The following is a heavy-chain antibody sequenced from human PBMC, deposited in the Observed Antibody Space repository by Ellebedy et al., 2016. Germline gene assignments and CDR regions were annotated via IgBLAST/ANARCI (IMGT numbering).Heavy chain of an antibody. D-gene: IGHD3-10*01. CDR1: GGTFSSYA. Sequence: SVKVSCXASGGTFSSYAISWVRQAPGQGLEWMGGIIPIFGTANYAQKLQGRVTMTTDTSTSTAYMELRSLRSDDTAVYYCARDRFPRGGWFDPWGQGTLVTVSS. J-gene: IGHJ5*02. V-gene: IGHV1-69*05. CDR3: ARDRFPRGGWFDP. CDR2: IIPIFGTA.